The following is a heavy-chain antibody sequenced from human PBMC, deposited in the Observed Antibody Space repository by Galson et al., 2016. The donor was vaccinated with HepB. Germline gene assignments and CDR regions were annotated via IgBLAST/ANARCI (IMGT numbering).Heavy chain of an antibody. CDR2: IINLYGTA. CDR3: ARGVQHRLDY. J-gene: IGHJ4*02. CDR1: GGTFSRFA. Sequence: SVKVSCKASGGTFSRFAISWVRQAPGQGLEWMGVIINLYGTANYALKFQGRVTITADESTSTAHMEVSSLRYEDTAVFYCARGVQHRLDYWGQGTLVTAS. D-gene: IGHD3-10*02. V-gene: IGHV1-69*13.